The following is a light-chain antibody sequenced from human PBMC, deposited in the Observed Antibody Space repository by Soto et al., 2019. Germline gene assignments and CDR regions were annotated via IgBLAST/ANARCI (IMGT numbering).Light chain of an antibody. J-gene: IGKJ5*01. CDR2: AAF. CDR1: QGIGTY. Sequence: IQLTQSPSSLSASVGDRVPISCRASQGIGTYLAWYQQKPGKAPKLLIYAAFTLHSGVPARFSGSRSGTDFTLTISSLQPEDFATYYCQQVNSYPQTFGQGTRLEIK. V-gene: IGKV1-9*01. CDR3: QQVNSYPQT.